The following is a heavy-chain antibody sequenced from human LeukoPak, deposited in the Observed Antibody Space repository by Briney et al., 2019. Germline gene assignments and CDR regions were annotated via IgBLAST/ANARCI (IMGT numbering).Heavy chain of an antibody. V-gene: IGHV1-46*01. Sequence: ASVKVSCKASGYTFTSYGISWVRQAPGQGLEWLGIINPTSGSTRYAQRFQGRVTMTRVMSTTTVYLDMSSLTSEDTAVYYCARGWGLRLGELLDPFDYWGQGTLVTVSS. D-gene: IGHD3-16*01. CDR3: ARGWGLRLGELLDPFDY. CDR2: INPTSGST. J-gene: IGHJ4*02. CDR1: GYTFTSYG.